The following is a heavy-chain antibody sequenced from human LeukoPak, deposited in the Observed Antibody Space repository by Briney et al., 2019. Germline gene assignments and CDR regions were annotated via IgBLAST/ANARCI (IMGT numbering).Heavy chain of an antibody. CDR2: INHSGST. J-gene: IGHJ5*02. CDR3: ARGPPTSNWFDP. V-gene: IGHV4-34*01. CDR1: GGSFSGYY. Sequence: PSETLSLTCAVYGGSFSGYYWSWIRQPPGKGLEWIGEINHSGSTNYNPSLKSRVTISVDTSKNQFSLKLNSVTAADTAVYYCARGPPTSNWFDPWGQGTLVTVSS.